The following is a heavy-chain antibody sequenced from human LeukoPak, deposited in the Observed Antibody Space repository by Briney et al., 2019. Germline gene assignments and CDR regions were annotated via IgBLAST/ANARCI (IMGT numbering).Heavy chain of an antibody. V-gene: IGHV3-7*03. J-gene: IGHJ4*02. CDR1: GFTFSSNR. Sequence: GGSLRLSCAASGFTFSSNRMSRVRQAPGKGLEWVASIKQDGSEKYYVDSVKGRFTISRDNAKNSLYLQMNSLRAEDTAVYYCSRDCITTTCYADWGQGTLVTVSS. CDR3: SRDCITTTCYAD. D-gene: IGHD2-2*01. CDR2: IKQDGSEK.